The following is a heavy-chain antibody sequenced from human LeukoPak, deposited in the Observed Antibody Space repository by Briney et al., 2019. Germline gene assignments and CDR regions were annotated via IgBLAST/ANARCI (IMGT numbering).Heavy chain of an antibody. D-gene: IGHD6-13*01. V-gene: IGHV4-34*01. CDR3: ARRPIAAAGKGFDP. CDR1: GGSFSGYY. Sequence: SETLSLTCAVYGGSFSGYYWSWIRQPPGKGLEWIGEINHSGSTNYNPSLKSRVTISVDTSKNQFSLKLSSVTAADTAVYYCARRPIAAAGKGFDPWGQGTLVTVSS. J-gene: IGHJ5*02. CDR2: INHSGST.